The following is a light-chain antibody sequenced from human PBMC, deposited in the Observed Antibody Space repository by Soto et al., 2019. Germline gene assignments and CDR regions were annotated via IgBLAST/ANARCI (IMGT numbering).Light chain of an antibody. J-gene: IGKJ3*01. CDR3: QQLNIYSIFT. Sequence: DIQLTQSPSFLSASVGDRVTITCRASQDITYYLAWYQQKPGKAPKLLIFGASTLQSGVPSRFSGSGSGTEFTLTISSLKPEDFATYYCQQLNIYSIFTFGPGTKVDI. V-gene: IGKV1-9*01. CDR2: GAS. CDR1: QDITYY.